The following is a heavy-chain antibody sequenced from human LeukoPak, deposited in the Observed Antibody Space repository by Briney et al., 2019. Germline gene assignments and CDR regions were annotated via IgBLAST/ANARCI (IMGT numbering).Heavy chain of an antibody. V-gene: IGHV3-21*01. J-gene: IGHJ4*02. CDR3: AREFEYSTSGAGY. Sequence: PGGSLRLSCAASGFTVSSNYMSWVRQTPGKGLEWVSSMSILSGITYYAESVKGRFTVSRDNAKNLLHLQMNSLRVEDTAIYYCAREFEYSTSGAGYWGQGTLVTVSS. CDR1: GFTVSSNY. D-gene: IGHD6-6*01. CDR2: MSILSGIT.